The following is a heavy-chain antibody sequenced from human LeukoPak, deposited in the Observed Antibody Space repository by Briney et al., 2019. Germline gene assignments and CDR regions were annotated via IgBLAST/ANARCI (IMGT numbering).Heavy chain of an antibody. CDR1: GNTFTDLS. CDR2: FDPEDVET. J-gene: IGHJ4*02. D-gene: IGHD2/OR15-2a*01. V-gene: IGHV1-24*01. CDR3: ATDFYRGRQFDY. Sequence: ASVKVSCKVSGNTFTDLSMNWVRQAPGKELEWMGGFDPEDVETIYAQKFQGRVTMIEDTSTETAYMELTSLRPEDTAVYYCATDFYRGRQFDYWGQGTLVTVSS.